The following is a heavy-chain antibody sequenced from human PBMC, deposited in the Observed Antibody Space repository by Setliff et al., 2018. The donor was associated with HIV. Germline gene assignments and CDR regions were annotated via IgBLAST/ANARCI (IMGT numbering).Heavy chain of an antibody. CDR3: GRVPYKSAWFSGGHNPFDV. CDR1: GYSFSKYG. D-gene: IGHD6-19*01. CDR2: ISGCNGNT. J-gene: IGHJ3*01. Sequence: ASVKVSCKASGYSFSKYGISLVRQAPGQGLEWMGWISGCNGNTKYGQNFQGRVTMTIDTSTSTVYMDLRSLTSDDTAVYYCGRVPYKSAWFSGGHNPFDVWGQGTMVTVSS. V-gene: IGHV1-18*01.